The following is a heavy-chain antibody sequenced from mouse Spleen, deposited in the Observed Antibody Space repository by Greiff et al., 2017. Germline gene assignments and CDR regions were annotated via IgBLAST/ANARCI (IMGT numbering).Heavy chain of an antibody. J-gene: IGHJ1*01. V-gene: IGHV1-59*01. CDR2: IDPSDSYT. CDR1: GYTFTSYW. CDR3: ARLGGYFDV. D-gene: IGHD4-1*01. Sequence: VQLQQPGAELVRPGTSVKLSCKASGYTFTSYWMHWVKQRPGQGLEWIGVIDPSDSYTNYNQKFKGKATLTVDTSSSTAYMQLSSLTSEDSAVYYCARLGGYFDVWGAGTTVTVSS.